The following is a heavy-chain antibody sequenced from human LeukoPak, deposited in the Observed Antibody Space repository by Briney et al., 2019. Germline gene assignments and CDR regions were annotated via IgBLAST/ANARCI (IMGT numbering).Heavy chain of an antibody. Sequence: ASVKVSCKASGGTFSSYAISWVRQAPGQGLEWMGGIIPIFGTANYAQKFQGRVTITAGESTSTAYMELSSLRSEDTAVYYCARAPDSSGYYYISDYWGQGTLVTVSS. J-gene: IGHJ4*02. CDR1: GGTFSSYA. V-gene: IGHV1-69*13. CDR3: ARAPDSSGYYYISDY. CDR2: IIPIFGTA. D-gene: IGHD3-22*01.